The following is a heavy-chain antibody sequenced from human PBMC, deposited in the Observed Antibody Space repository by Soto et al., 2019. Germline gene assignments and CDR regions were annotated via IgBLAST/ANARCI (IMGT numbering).Heavy chain of an antibody. D-gene: IGHD2-2*01. V-gene: IGHV1-2*02. Sequence: QVQLVQSGAEVKKPGASVKVSCKASGYTFTGYYMHWVRQAPGQGREWMGWINPNSGGTNYAQKFQGRVTMTRDTSISTAYMELSRLRSDDTAVYYCARLVPAAIPAVDAFAIWGQGTMVTVSS. CDR3: ARLVPAAIPAVDAFAI. CDR1: GYTFTGYY. CDR2: INPNSGGT. J-gene: IGHJ3*02.